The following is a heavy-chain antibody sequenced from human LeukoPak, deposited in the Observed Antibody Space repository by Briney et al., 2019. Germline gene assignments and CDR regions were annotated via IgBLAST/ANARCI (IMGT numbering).Heavy chain of an antibody. V-gene: IGHV5-51*01. CDR3: AIPLYYDILTGYYFDY. Sequence: GESLKISCKGSGYSFNNYWIAWVRQMPGKGLEWMGIIYPGDSDTRYSPSFQGQVTISADKSISTAYLQWSSLKASDTAMYSCAIPLYYDILTGYYFDYWGQGTLVTVSS. CDR1: GYSFNNYW. D-gene: IGHD3-9*01. CDR2: IYPGDSDT. J-gene: IGHJ4*01.